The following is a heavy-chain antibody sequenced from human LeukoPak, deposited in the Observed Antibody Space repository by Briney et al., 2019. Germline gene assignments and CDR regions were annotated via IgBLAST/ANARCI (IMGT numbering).Heavy chain of an antibody. Sequence: SQTLSLTCAISGDSVSRNSAAWNWIRQSPSRGLEWLGRTYYRSKWYNEYAVSVKGRITIDPDTSKNQFSLQLKSLTPDDTAVYYCANLCSCGCRAGDYWGQGTLVTVSS. CDR1: GDSVSRNSAA. CDR2: TYYRSKWYN. V-gene: IGHV6-1*01. CDR3: ANLCSCGCRAGDY. D-gene: IGHD6-19*01. J-gene: IGHJ4*02.